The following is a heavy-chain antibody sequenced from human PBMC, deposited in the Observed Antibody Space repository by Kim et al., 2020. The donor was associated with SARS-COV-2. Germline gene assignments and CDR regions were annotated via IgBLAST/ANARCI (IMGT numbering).Heavy chain of an antibody. CDR3: ARDESEYSSSWYWNYFDY. J-gene: IGHJ4*02. D-gene: IGHD6-13*01. Sequence: GGSLRLSCAASGFTFSSYSMNWVRQAPGKGLEWVSSISSSSSYIYYADSMKGRFTISRDNAKNSLYLQMNSLRAEDTAVYYCARDESEYSSSWYWNYFDYWGQGTLVTVSS. CDR1: GFTFSSYS. CDR2: ISSSSSYI. V-gene: IGHV3-21*01.